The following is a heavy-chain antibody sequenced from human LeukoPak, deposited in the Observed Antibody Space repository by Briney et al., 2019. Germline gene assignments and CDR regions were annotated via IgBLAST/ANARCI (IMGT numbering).Heavy chain of an antibody. D-gene: IGHD3-22*01. Sequence: GGPLRLSCAASGFTFSSYAMSWVRQAPGKGLEWVSAISGSGGSTYYADSVKGRFTISRDNSKNTLYLQMDSLRAEDTAVYYCAKVHYDSSGYYVTGTPDYWGQGTLVTVSS. CDR3: AKVHYDSSGYYVTGTPDY. CDR1: GFTFSSYA. V-gene: IGHV3-23*01. CDR2: ISGSGGST. J-gene: IGHJ4*02.